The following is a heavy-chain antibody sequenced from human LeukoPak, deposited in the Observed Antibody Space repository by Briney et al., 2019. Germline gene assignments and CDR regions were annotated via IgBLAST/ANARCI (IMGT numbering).Heavy chain of an antibody. CDR2: INHSGST. Sequence: SETLSLTCAVYGGSFSGYYWSWIRQPPGKGLDWIGEINHSGSTNYNPSLKSRVTISVDTSKNQFSLKLSSVTAADTAVYYCAGDRYYYDSSGYYFSYWGQGTLVTVSS. V-gene: IGHV4-34*01. CDR3: AGDRYYYDSSGYYFSY. J-gene: IGHJ4*02. CDR1: GGSFSGYY. D-gene: IGHD3-22*01.